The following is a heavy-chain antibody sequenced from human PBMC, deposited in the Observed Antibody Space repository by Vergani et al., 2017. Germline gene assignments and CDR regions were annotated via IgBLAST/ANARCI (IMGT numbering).Heavy chain of an antibody. D-gene: IGHD4-17*01. CDR2: GDPEDGET. V-gene: IGHV1-69-2*01. Sequence: EVQLVQSGAEVKKPGATMKISCKVSGYTFTDLYMHWVKQAPGKGLEWMGLGDPEDGETIYSEKFKGRVTIAADTSTDTAHLELSSLRSEDTGVYYGATPQTVTTGGMEVWGQGTTVIVSS. CDR1: GYTFTDLY. CDR3: ATPQTVTTGGMEV. J-gene: IGHJ6*02.